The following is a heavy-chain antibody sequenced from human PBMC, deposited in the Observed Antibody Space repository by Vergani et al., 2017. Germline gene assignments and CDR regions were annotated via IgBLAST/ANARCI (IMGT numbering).Heavy chain of an antibody. D-gene: IGHD6-19*01. Sequence: QVQLVESGGGVVQPGRSLRLSCAASGFTFSSYGMHWVRQAPGKGLEWVAVISYDGSKKYYADSVKGRFTISRDNSKNTLYLQMNSLRAEDTAVYYCAKDLSSGWTVFDYWGQGTLVTVSS. CDR3: AKDLSSGWTVFDY. CDR1: GFTFSSYG. V-gene: IGHV3-30*18. CDR2: ISYDGSKK. J-gene: IGHJ4*02.